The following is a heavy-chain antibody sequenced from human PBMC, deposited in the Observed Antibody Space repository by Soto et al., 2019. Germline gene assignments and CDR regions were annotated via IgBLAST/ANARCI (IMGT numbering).Heavy chain of an antibody. CDR3: ASGGNWFDP. CDR1: GGSISNYY. CDR2: MYYNGNI. J-gene: IGHJ5*02. Sequence: SETLSLTCNVSGGSISNYYWTWVRQSPEKGLEWIGYMYYNGNINYNPSLKSRVTISIDTSKNQFSLTLKSVTAADTAVYYCASGGNWFDPWGQGVLVTVSS. V-gene: IGHV4-59*01. D-gene: IGHD3-16*01.